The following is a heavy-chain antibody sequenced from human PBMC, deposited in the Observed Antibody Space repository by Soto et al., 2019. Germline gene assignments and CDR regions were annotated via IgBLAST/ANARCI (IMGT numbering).Heavy chain of an antibody. CDR2: IYYSGST. Sequence: PSETLSLTCTVSGGSISSYYWSWIRQPPGKGLEWIGYIYYSGSTNYNPSLKSRVTISVDTSKNQFSLKLSSVTAADTAVYYCARDLGSVCSSTSCYTFGYYGMDVWGQGTTVTVP. CDR3: ARDLGSVCSSTSCYTFGYYGMDV. CDR1: GGSISSYY. D-gene: IGHD2-2*02. V-gene: IGHV4-59*01. J-gene: IGHJ6*02.